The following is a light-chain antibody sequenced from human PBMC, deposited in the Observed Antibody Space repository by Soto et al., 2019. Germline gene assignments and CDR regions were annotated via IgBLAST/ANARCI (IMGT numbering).Light chain of an antibody. CDR2: EVS. V-gene: IGLV2-23*02. J-gene: IGLJ1*01. Sequence: QSARTQPASVSGSPGQSITISWTGTSSNVGTYNLVSWYQQHPGEAPKLLIYEVSERPSGVSIRFTASKSGNTASLTISGLQAEDEADYYCCSYADVSSYVFGTGTKVTVL. CDR1: SSNVGTYNL. CDR3: CSYADVSSYV.